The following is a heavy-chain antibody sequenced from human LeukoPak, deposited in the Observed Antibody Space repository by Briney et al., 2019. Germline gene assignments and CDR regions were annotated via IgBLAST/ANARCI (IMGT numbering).Heavy chain of an antibody. CDR1: GDSIRSYY. CDR3: ARWGWGSAFDI. V-gene: IGHV4-59*01. D-gene: IGHD7-27*01. CDR2: IYHTGST. Sequence: PSETLSLTCTVSGDSIRSYYWSWIRQPPGKGLEWIGYIYHTGSTKYNPSLKTRLTMSVDTSKNHLSLKLTSVTAADTAVYYRARWGWGSAFDIWGQGTMVTVSS. J-gene: IGHJ3*02.